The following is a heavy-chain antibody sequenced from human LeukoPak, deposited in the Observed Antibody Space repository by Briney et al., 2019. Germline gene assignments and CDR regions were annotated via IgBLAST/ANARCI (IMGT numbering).Heavy chain of an antibody. CDR2: ISGSGGNT. CDR3: AKVRVVFNWNYAYYFDY. V-gene: IGHV3-23*01. Sequence: GGTLRLSCAASGFTFSTYGMNWVRQAPGKGLEWVSHISGSGGNTNYADSVKGRFTISRDNSKNTLYLQMNSLRADDTAVYYCAKVRVVFNWNYAYYFDYWGQGTLVTVSS. CDR1: GFTFSTYG. J-gene: IGHJ4*02. D-gene: IGHD1-7*01.